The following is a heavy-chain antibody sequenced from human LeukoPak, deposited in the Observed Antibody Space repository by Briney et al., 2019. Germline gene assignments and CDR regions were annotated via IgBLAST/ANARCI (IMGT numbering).Heavy chain of an antibody. CDR2: INQSGST. CDR1: GGPFSGYY. J-gene: IGHJ2*01. CDR3: ARGKEYCGGDCFSSWYFDL. D-gene: IGHD2-21*02. Sequence: PSETLSLTCAVYGGPFSGYYWSWIRQSPGKGLEWIGEINQSGSTTYKPSLKGRATISVDTSKTQFSLKLSSVTAADTAVYYCARGKEYCGGDCFSSWYFDLWGRGTLVTVSS. V-gene: IGHV4-34*01.